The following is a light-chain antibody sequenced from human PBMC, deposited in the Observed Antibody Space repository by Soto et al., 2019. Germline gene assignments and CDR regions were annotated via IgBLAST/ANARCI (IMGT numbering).Light chain of an antibody. Sequence: QSALTQPASVSGSPGQSITISCTGSSSDVGGYDYVSWYQQHPGKVPKLMIYEVRNRPSGVSNRFSGSKSGNTASLPISGLQAEDEADYYCSSYTRSSTEVFGTGTKLTVL. CDR3: SSYTRSSTEV. CDR2: EVR. J-gene: IGLJ1*01. V-gene: IGLV2-14*01. CDR1: SSDVGGYDY.